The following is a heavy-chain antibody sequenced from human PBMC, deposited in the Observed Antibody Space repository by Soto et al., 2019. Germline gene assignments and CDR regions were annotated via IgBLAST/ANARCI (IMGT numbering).Heavy chain of an antibody. CDR3: ARGAGFSYASTWFDI. J-gene: IGHJ5*02. CDR2: IYYTGST. V-gene: IGHV4-61*03. CDR1: GASVSSGTYY. Sequence: SETLSLTCTVFGASVSSGTYYWSWIRQAPGKGLEWVGHIYYTGSTNYNPSLNNRVTISVETSKNHFSLQLTSVTAADTAVYYRARGAGFSYASTWFDIWGQGTLVTVS. D-gene: IGHD5-18*01.